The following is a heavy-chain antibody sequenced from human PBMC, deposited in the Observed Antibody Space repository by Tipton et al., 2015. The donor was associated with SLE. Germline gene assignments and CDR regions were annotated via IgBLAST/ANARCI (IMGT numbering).Heavy chain of an antibody. CDR3: ASLGDWYFDL. V-gene: IGHV4-59*08. CDR2: IYYSGSI. CDR1: GGSISSYY. Sequence: TLSLTCTVSGGSISSYYWSWIRQPPGKGLEWIGYIYYSGSINYNPSLKSRVTISVDTSKNQFSLKLSSVTAADTAVYYCASLGDWYFDLWGRGTLVTVSS. J-gene: IGHJ2*01. D-gene: IGHD3-10*01.